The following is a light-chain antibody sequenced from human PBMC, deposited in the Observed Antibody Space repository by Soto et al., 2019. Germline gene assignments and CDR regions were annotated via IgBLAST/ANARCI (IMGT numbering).Light chain of an antibody. Sequence: QSALTQPASVSGSPGQSLTISCTGTGSDIGGYNYVSWYQQHPGEAPKLMIYEVTNRPSGVSNRFSGSKSGNTASLTISGXXXXXXADYFCSSYTSSNTLVVFGGGTKLTV. V-gene: IGLV2-14*01. J-gene: IGLJ2*01. CDR1: GSDIGGYNY. CDR3: SSYTSSNTLVV. CDR2: EVT.